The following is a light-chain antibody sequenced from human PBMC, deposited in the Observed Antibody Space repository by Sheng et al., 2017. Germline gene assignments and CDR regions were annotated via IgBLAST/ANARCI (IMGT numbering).Light chain of an antibody. Sequence: EIVLTQSPGTLSLSPGERASLSCRASQSISSNSLAWYQQRPGQAPRLLIYGASTRATGFSDRFSGSGSGTDFTLTISRLEPEDFAVYYCQQYGTSPLTFGPGTKVDIK. J-gene: IGKJ3*01. CDR2: GAS. V-gene: IGKV3-20*01. CDR1: QSISSNS. CDR3: QQYGTSPLT.